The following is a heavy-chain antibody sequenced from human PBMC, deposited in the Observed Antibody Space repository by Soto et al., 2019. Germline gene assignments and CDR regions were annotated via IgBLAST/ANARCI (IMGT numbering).Heavy chain of an antibody. D-gene: IGHD6-13*01. V-gene: IGHV3-21*01. CDR3: ASVIPAAGILNY. J-gene: IGHJ4*02. Sequence: EVQLVESGGGLVKPGGSLRLSCAASGFTFSSYSMNWVRQAPGKGLEWVSSISSSSSYIYYADSVKGRFTISRDNAKNSLYLQMNSLRAEDTAVYYCASVIPAAGILNYWGQGTLVTVSS. CDR1: GFTFSSYS. CDR2: ISSSSSYI.